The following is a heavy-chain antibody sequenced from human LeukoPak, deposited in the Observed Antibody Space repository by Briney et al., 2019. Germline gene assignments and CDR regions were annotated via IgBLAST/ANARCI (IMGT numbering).Heavy chain of an antibody. CDR1: GPSISGYY. D-gene: IGHD3-22*01. CDR2: IVYGGST. CDR3: ARLDYYDSPFDY. V-gene: IGHV4-59*01. J-gene: IGHJ4*02. Sequence: PSQSLSPTCTLAGPSISGYYSGCIRPPARERREWHGYIVYGGSTNYHTSLKGRFTISVDTSKNQLSLKLSSVTAAETAVYYCARLDYYDSPFDYWGQGTLVTVSS.